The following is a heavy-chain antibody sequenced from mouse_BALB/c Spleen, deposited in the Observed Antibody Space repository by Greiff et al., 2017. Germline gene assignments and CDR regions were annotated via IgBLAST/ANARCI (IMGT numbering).Heavy chain of an antibody. J-gene: IGHJ4*01. CDR1: GFTFSDYY. Sequence: EVQLQESGGGLVKPGGSLKLSCAASGFTFSDYYMYWVRQTPEKRLEWVATISDGGSYTYYPDSVKGRFTISRDNAKNNLYLQMSSLKSEDTAMYYCARGDDYAMDYWGQGTSVTVSS. V-gene: IGHV5-4*02. CDR3: ARGDDYAMDY. CDR2: ISDGGSYT.